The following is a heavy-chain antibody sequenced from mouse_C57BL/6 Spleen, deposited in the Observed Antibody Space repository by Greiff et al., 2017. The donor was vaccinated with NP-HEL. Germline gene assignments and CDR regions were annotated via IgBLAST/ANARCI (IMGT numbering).Heavy chain of an antibody. D-gene: IGHD2-3*01. CDR3: TRDGDGYYSYYFDY. V-gene: IGHV5-9-1*02. CDR1: GFTFSSYA. J-gene: IGHJ2*01. Sequence: EVKLMESGEGLVKPGGSLKLSCAASGFTFSSYAMSWVRQTPEKRLEWVAYISSGGDYIYYADTVKGRFTISRDNARNTLYLQMSSLKSEDTAMYYCTRDGDGYYSYYFDYWGQGTTLTVSS. CDR2: ISSGGDYI.